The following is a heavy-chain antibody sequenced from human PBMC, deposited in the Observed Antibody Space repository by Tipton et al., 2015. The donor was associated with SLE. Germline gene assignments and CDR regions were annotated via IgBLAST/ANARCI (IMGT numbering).Heavy chain of an antibody. V-gene: IGHV3-7*03. CDR1: GFTFSTFW. CDR3: ARDSSGYDY. J-gene: IGHJ4*02. D-gene: IGHD3-22*01. CDR2: IKEDGSEE. Sequence: SLRLSCAASGFTFSTFWMSWVRQAPGKGLEWVANIKEDGSEEYYVDSVKGRFTISRDNAKNSLYLQMNSVRAEDTAVYYCARDSSGYDYWGQGTLVTVS.